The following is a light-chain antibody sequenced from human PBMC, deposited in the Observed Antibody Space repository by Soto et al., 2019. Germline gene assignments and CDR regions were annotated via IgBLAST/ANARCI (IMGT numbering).Light chain of an antibody. Sequence: DIQMTQSPSSLSASVGDRVTITCRASQGINNLLGWYQQGPGKAPKRLIYAASNLEGGVPTRFSGSGSGTAFNLPISSLQPEDFATYYCLPHDTYPFSFGPGTKVDVK. CDR3: LPHDTYPFS. J-gene: IGKJ3*01. CDR2: AAS. CDR1: QGINNL. V-gene: IGKV1-17*01.